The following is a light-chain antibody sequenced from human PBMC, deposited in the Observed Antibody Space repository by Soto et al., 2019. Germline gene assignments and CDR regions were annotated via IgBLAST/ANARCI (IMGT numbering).Light chain of an antibody. CDR1: QSVSSSY. V-gene: IGKV3-20*01. CDR2: GAS. Sequence: EIVLTQSPGTLSLSPGERATLSCRASQSVSSSYLAWYQQKPGQAPRLLIYGASSRATGIPDRFSGSGSGTDFTLTISRLEPEDFAVYYCQQYGSSLLPFGQGTKVEIK. CDR3: QQYGSSLLP. J-gene: IGKJ1*01.